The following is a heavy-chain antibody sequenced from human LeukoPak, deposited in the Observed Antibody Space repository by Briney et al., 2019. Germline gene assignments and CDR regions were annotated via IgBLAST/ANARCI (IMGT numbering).Heavy chain of an antibody. J-gene: IGHJ4*02. V-gene: IGHV3-74*01. CDR1: GYTFTDYA. CDR3: ARDRGSLDFDY. D-gene: IGHD3-10*01. CDR2: INSDESNT. Sequence: SCKASGYTFTDYALHWVRQAPGKGLVWVSRINSDESNTSYADSVKGRFTISRDNAKNTLYLQMNSLRAEDTAVYYCARDRGSLDFDYWGQGTLVTVSS.